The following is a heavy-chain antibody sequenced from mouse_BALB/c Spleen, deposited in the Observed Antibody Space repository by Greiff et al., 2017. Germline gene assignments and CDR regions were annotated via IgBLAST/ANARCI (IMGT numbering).Heavy chain of an antibody. J-gene: IGHJ4*01. V-gene: IGHV1-20*02. D-gene: IGHD2-2*01. CDR2: INPYNGDT. CDR1: GYSFTGYF. CDR3: ASRYGYDRGYAMDY. Sequence: VQLQQSGPELVKPGASVKISCKASGYSFTGYFMNWVMQSHGKSLEWIGRINPYNGDTFYNQKFKGKATLTVDKSSSTAHMELRSLASEDSAVYYCASRYGYDRGYAMDYWGQGTSVTVSS.